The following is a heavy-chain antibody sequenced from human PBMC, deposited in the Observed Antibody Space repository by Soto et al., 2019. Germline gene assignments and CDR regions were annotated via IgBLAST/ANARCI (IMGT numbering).Heavy chain of an antibody. CDR2: IYPGDSDT. CDR1: GYTFADTW. Sequence: GESLKISWKGSGYTFADTWIGRVRQMPGKGLEWMGIIYPGDSDTRYSPSFQGQVTISADKSISTAYLQWSSLKASDTAMYYCAGGGVRGVITRTRDYYGMDVWGQGTTVTVSS. J-gene: IGHJ6*02. CDR3: AGGGVRGVITRTRDYYGMDV. D-gene: IGHD3-10*01. V-gene: IGHV5-51*01.